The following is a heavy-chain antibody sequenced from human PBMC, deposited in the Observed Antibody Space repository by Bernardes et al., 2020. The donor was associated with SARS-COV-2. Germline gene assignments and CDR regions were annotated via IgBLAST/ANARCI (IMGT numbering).Heavy chain of an antibody. Sequence: SVKVSCKASGGTFSSYAISWVRQAPGQGLEWMGGIIPIFGTANYAQKFQGRVTITADESTSTAYMELSSLRSEDTAVYYCAREPCSSTSCYTVLYYYYYGMDVWSQGTTVTVAS. V-gene: IGHV1-69*13. J-gene: IGHJ6*02. D-gene: IGHD2-2*02. CDR1: GGTFSSYA. CDR2: IIPIFGTA. CDR3: AREPCSSTSCYTVLYYYYYGMDV.